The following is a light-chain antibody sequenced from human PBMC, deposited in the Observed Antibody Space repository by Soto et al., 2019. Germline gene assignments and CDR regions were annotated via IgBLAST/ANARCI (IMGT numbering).Light chain of an antibody. CDR3: SSYTSSNTWV. J-gene: IGLJ3*02. V-gene: IGLV2-14*01. Sequence: QSALTQPASVSGSPGQSITISCTGTSSDVGGYNYVSWYQQHPGKAPKVMIYEVSNRPSGVSYRFSGSKSGNTASLTISGLQTEDEADYYCSSYTSSNTWVFGGGTKLTVL. CDR2: EVS. CDR1: SSDVGGYNY.